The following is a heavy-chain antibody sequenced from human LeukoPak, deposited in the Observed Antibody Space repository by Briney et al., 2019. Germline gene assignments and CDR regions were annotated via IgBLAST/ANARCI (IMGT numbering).Heavy chain of an antibody. CDR2: IPYDGSKT. V-gene: IGHV3-30*02. J-gene: IGHJ4*02. D-gene: IGHD2-8*01. CDR3: ARAKAVLMD. Sequence: GGSLRLSCSPSGFSFNNYGMHWVRQGPGKGLEWVAYIPYDGSKTYYAESVKGRFTISRDNSKNTLYLEMNTLRLEDTAVYYCARAKAVLMDWGQGTLVTVSS. CDR1: GFSFNNYG.